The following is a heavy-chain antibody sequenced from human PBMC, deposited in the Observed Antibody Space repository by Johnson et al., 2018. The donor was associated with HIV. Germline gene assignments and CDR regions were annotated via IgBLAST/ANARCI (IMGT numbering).Heavy chain of an antibody. CDR2: ISYDGSNE. CDR3: TTKTTVVTLGFDI. CDR1: GFTFSSYA. D-gene: IGHD4-23*01. J-gene: IGHJ3*02. Sequence: QVQLLESGGGVVQPGRSLRLSCAASGFTFSSYAIHWVRQAPGKGLEWVAVISYDGSNEFYADSVKGRFTISRDNSKNTLYLQMNSLKTEDTAVYYCTTKTTVVTLGFDIWGQGTMVTVSS. V-gene: IGHV3-30*04.